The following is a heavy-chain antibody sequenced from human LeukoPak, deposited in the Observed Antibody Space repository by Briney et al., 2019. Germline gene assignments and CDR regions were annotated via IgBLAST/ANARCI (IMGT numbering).Heavy chain of an antibody. D-gene: IGHD3-22*01. V-gene: IGHV4-4*07. J-gene: IGHJ4*02. CDR2: IYSSGST. Sequence: PSETLSLTCTVSGGSISSYYWTWIRQPAGKGLEWIGRIYSSGSTTYTPSLKSRVTMSLDTSKNQFSLKLNSLTAADTAVYFCARGVYDTSGYFLDSWGQGTLVTVSS. CDR1: GGSISSYY. CDR3: ARGVYDTSGYFLDS.